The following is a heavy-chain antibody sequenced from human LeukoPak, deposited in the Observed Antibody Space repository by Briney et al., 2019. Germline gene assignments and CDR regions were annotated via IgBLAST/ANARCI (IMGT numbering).Heavy chain of an antibody. CDR3: ASASSHRIAAGGDY. CDR2: INSDGNSR. V-gene: IGHV3-74*01. CDR1: GFTFSNYW. D-gene: IGHD6-13*01. Sequence: GGSLRLSCAASGFTFSNYWMHWVRQAPGKGLVWVSRINSDGNSRNYADSVKGRFTISRGNAKNTLYLQMNSLRAEDTAVYYCASASSHRIAAGGDYWGQGTLVTVSS. J-gene: IGHJ4*02.